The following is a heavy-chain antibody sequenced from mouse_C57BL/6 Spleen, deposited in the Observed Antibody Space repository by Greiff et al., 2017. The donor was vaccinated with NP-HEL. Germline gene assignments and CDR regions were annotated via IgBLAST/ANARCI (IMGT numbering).Heavy chain of an antibody. J-gene: IGHJ1*03. D-gene: IGHD1-1*01. CDR2: ISDGGSYT. V-gene: IGHV5-4*01. CDR1: GFTFSSYA. Sequence: EVQLVESGGGLVKPGGSLKLSCAASGFTFSSYAMSWVRQTPEKRLEWVATISDGGSYTYYPDNVKGRFTISRDNAKNNLYLQMSHLKSEDTAMYYCARDYGSSPRYFDVWGTGTTVTVSS. CDR3: ARDYGSSPRYFDV.